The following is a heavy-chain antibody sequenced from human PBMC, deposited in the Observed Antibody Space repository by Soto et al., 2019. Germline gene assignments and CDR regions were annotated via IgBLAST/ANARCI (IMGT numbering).Heavy chain of an antibody. CDR3: AGGVRRDVAEAGSHY. J-gene: IGHJ4*02. CDR2: ISAYNGNT. V-gene: IGHV1-18*01. Sequence: ASVKVSCKASGYTFTSYGISWVRQAPGQGLEWMGWISAYNGNTNYAQKLQGRVTMTTDTSTSTAYMELRSLRSDDTAVYYCAGGVRRDVAEAGSHYWGQGTLVTVSS. CDR1: GYTFTSYG. D-gene: IGHD6-13*01.